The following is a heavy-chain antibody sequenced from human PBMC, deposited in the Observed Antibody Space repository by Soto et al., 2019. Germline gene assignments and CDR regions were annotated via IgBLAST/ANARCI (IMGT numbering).Heavy chain of an antibody. D-gene: IGHD4-17*01. Sequence: SETLSLTCTVSGGSISSYYWSWIRQPPGKGLEWIGYIYYSGSTNYNPSLKSRVTISVDTSKNQFSLKLSSVTAADTAVYYCARMTTVTKTPRVYFDYWGQGTLVTVSS. J-gene: IGHJ4*02. CDR3: ARMTTVTKTPRVYFDY. CDR2: IYYSGST. V-gene: IGHV4-59*08. CDR1: GGSISSYY.